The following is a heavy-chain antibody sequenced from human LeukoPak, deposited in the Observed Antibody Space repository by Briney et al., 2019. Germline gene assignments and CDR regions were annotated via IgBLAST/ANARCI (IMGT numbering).Heavy chain of an antibody. D-gene: IGHD7-27*01. J-gene: IGHJ5*02. CDR1: GDSISHYY. V-gene: IGHV4-4*07. Sequence: WETLSLTCTVSGDSISHYYWSWIRQPAGKGLEWIGHIYTNVGTSYNPSLKSRVIVSVDTSKNQFSLKLNSVAAADTAVYYCARDAGVGWFDPWGQGTLVTVSA. CDR2: IYTNVGT. CDR3: ARDAGVGWFDP.